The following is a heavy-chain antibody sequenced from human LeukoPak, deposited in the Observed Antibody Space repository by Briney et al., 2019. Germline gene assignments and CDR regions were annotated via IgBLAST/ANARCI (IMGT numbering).Heavy chain of an antibody. J-gene: IGHJ4*02. CDR1: GGSFSGYH. CDR3: ARRAVAENYFDY. D-gene: IGHD6-19*01. CDR2: INPRGST. V-gene: IGHV4-34*01. Sequence: SETLSLTCAVYGGSFSGYHWTWIRQSPGKGLEWIGDINPRGSTYYNLSLKSRLTISVDTSKNQFSLKLRSVTAADTAVYYCARRAVAENYFDYWGQGTLVTDSS.